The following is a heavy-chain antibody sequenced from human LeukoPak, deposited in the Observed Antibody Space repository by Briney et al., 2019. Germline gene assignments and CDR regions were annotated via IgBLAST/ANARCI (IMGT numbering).Heavy chain of an antibody. D-gene: IGHD6-19*01. CDR1: GFTFSNFW. V-gene: IGHV3-7*03. Sequence: PGESLRLSCTASGFTFSNFWMGWVRQAPGKGLEWVANIKQDETEKFYLGSVKGRFTISRDNAKNSLYLQMNSLRVEDTAVYYCAKSASGWPYYFDYWGQGTLVTVSS. J-gene: IGHJ4*02. CDR3: AKSASGWPYYFDY. CDR2: IKQDETEK.